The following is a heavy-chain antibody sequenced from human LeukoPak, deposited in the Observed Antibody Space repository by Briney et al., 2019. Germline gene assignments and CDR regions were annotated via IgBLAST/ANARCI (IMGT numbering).Heavy chain of an antibody. Sequence: GGSLRLSCAASGFTFSSYGMHWVRQAPGKGLEWVAVIWYDGSNKYYADSVKGRFTISRDNSKNTLYLQMNSLRAEDTAVYYCAKPRNCYDSEYYFDYWGQGTLVTVSS. CDR1: GFTFSSYG. D-gene: IGHD3-22*01. V-gene: IGHV3-33*06. CDR2: IWYDGSNK. J-gene: IGHJ4*02. CDR3: AKPRNCYDSEYYFDY.